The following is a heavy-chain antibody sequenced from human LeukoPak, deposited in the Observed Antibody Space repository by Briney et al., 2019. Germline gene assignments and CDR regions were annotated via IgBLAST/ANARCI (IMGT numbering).Heavy chain of an antibody. J-gene: IGHJ3*02. V-gene: IGHV4-39*01. Sequence: SETLSLTCTVSGGSISSSSYFWGWIRQPPGKGLEWIGSIYYSGSTYYNPSLKSRVTIFVDTSKNQLSLSLASVTAADTAVYYCARWMVRGVTAFDIWGQGTMVTVSS. CDR3: ARWMVRGVTAFDI. D-gene: IGHD3-10*01. CDR2: IYYSGST. CDR1: GGSISSSSYF.